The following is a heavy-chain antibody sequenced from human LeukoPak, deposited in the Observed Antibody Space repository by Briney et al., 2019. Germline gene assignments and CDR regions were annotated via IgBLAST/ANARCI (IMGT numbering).Heavy chain of an antibody. CDR1: GGTFSSYA. CDR2: IIPIFGTA. V-gene: IGHV1-69*13. CDR3: ARGGCSSTSCYATPGVWFDP. D-gene: IGHD2-2*01. J-gene: IGHJ5*02. Sequence: ASVKVSCKASGGTFSSYAISWVRQAPGQWLEWMGGIIPIFGTANYAQKFHGRVTITADESTSTAYMELSSLRSEDTAVFYCARGGCSSTSCYATPGVWFDPWGQGTLVTVSS.